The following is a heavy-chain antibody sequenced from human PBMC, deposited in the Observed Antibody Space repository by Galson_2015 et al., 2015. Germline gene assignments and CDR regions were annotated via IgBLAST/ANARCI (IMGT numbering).Heavy chain of an antibody. CDR3: ASVIAVAGTAFDI. CDR2: IIPIFGTA. V-gene: IGHV1-69*13. D-gene: IGHD6-19*01. J-gene: IGHJ3*02. CDR1: GGTFSSCA. Sequence: SVKVSCKASGGTFSSCAISWVRQAPGQGLEWMGGIIPIFGTANYAQKFQGRVTITADESTSTAYMELSSLRSEDTAVYYCASVIAVAGTAFDIWGQGTMVTVSS.